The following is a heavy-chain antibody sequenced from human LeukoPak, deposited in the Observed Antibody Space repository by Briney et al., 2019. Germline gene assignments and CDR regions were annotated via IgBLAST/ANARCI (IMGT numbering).Heavy chain of an antibody. D-gene: IGHD6-13*01. J-gene: IGHJ6*03. CDR3: ARGAAGVKISYYYYYYMDV. V-gene: IGHV3-20*01. CDR2: INWNGGST. Sequence: GGSLRLSCAASGFTFSSYWMSWVRQAPGKGLEWVSGINWNGGSTGYADSVKGRFTISRDNAKNSLYLQMNSLRAEDTALYHCARGAAGVKISYYYYYYMDVWGKGTTVTVSS. CDR1: GFTFSSYW.